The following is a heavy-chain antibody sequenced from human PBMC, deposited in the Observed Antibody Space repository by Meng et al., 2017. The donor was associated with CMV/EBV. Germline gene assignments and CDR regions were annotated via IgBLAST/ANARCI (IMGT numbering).Heavy chain of an antibody. Sequence: GSLRLSCAASGFTFDDYGMSWVRQAPGKGLEWVSGINWNGDSTGYADSVKGRFTISRDNAKKSLYLQMNSLRAEDTALYYCAKVGSGSYWYYFDYWGQGTLVTVSS. D-gene: IGHD1-26*01. CDR1: GFTFDDYG. CDR3: AKVGSGSYWYYFDY. V-gene: IGHV3-20*04. CDR2: INWNGDST. J-gene: IGHJ4*02.